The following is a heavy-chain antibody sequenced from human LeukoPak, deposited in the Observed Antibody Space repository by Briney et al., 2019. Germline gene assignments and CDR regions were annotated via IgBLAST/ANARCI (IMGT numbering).Heavy chain of an antibody. J-gene: IGHJ4*02. CDR1: KFAFSSYA. CDR2: ISGGGGNT. D-gene: IGHD7-27*01. CDR3: AKDGGLWVSAHWGDS. V-gene: IGHV3-23*01. Sequence: GGSLRLSCAASKFAFSSYAMSWVRQAPGKGLEWVSAISGGGGNTYYADSVKGRFTISRDNSKNTLFLQMNSLRAEDTAVYYCAKDGGLWVSAHWGDSWGRGTLVTVSS.